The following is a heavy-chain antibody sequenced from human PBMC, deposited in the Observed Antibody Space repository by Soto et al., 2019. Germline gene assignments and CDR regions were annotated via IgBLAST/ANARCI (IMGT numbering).Heavy chain of an antibody. CDR1: GFDFDNYG. CDR2: ITYDGSFQ. V-gene: IGHV3-30*18. J-gene: IGHJ4*02. CDR3: AKDRVGGTFYTPLGF. D-gene: IGHD1-7*01. Sequence: PGGSLRLSCQASGFDFDNYGMHWVRQAPGKGLEWVAVITYDGSFQYYADSVKGRLTISRDNSKNTLFLHLNTLKPEDTAVYHCAKDRVGGTFYTPLGFWGQGTLVTVSS.